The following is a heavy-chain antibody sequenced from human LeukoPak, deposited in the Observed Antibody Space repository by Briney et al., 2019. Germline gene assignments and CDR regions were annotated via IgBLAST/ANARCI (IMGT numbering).Heavy chain of an antibody. CDR1: GGTFSSYA. J-gene: IGHJ4*02. CDR3: ARDANCSGGSCYSVY. V-gene: IGHV1-69*04. CDR2: IIPIFGIA. D-gene: IGHD2-15*01. Sequence: AASVTVSCKASGGTFSSYAISWVRQAPGQGLEWMGRIIPIFGIANYAQKFQGRVTITADKSTSTAYMELSSLRSEDTAVYYCARDANCSGGSCYSVYWGQGTLVTVSS.